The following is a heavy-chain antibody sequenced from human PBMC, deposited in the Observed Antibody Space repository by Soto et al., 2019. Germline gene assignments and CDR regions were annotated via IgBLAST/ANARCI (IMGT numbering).Heavy chain of an antibody. D-gene: IGHD3-10*01. CDR2: INHSGST. J-gene: IGHJ6*02. Sequence: PSETLSLTCAVYGGSFSGYYWSWIRQPPGKGLEWIGEINHSGSTNYNPSLKSRVTISVDTSKNQFSLKLSSVTAADTAVYYCPRDGYGMVQGVIKHQYYYYGMDVWGQGTTVTVSS. V-gene: IGHV4-34*01. CDR3: PRDGYGMVQGVIKHQYYYYGMDV. CDR1: GGSFSGYY.